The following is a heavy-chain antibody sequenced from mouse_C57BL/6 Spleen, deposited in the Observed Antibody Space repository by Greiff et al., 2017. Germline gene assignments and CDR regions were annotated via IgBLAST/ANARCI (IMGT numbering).Heavy chain of an antibody. Sequence: VQLVESGPGLVAPSQSLSITCTVSGFSLTSYGVDWVRQSPGKGLEWLGVIWGVGSTNYNSALKSRLSISKDNSKSQVFLKMNSLPTDDTAMYYCASEFSTTGFAYWGQGTLVTVSA. V-gene: IGHV2-6*01. CDR3: ASEFSTTGFAY. CDR1: GFSLTSYG. D-gene: IGHD1-1*01. J-gene: IGHJ3*01. CDR2: IWGVGST.